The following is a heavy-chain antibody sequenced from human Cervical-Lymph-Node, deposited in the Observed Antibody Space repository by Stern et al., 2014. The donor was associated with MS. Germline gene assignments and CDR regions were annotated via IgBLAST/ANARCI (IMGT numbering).Heavy chain of an antibody. CDR1: GYTFTSYG. D-gene: IGHD3-22*01. CDR2: INAGNGKT. V-gene: IGHV1-3*01. J-gene: IGHJ4*02. CDR3: ARGGYFDSSGYLSY. Sequence: QDQLVQSGAEVKKPGASVKVSCKASGYTFTSYGMNWVRQAPGQRLEWMGWINAGNGKTKYSPKFQGRVTITRDKSANTAYMELTSLRSEDTAVYHCARGGYFDSSGYLSYWGQGTLVTVSS.